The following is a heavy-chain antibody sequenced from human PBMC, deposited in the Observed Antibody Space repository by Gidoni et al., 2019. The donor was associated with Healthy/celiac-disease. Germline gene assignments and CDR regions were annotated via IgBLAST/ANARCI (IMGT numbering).Heavy chain of an antibody. Sequence: QVQLVQSGAEVKKPGASVKVSCKVSGYTLTELSMHWVRQAPGKGLEWMGGFDPEDGETIYAQKFQGRVTMTEDTSTDTAYMELSSLRSEDTAVYYCATGIDSSGSYQYYYYGMDVWGQGTTVTVSS. CDR2: FDPEDGET. V-gene: IGHV1-24*01. CDR1: GYTLTELS. J-gene: IGHJ6*02. D-gene: IGHD3-10*01. CDR3: ATGIDSSGSYQYYYYGMDV.